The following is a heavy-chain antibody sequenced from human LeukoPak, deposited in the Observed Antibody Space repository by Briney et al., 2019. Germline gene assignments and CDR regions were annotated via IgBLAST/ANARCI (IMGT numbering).Heavy chain of an antibody. V-gene: IGHV3-9*01. D-gene: IGHD3-3*01. CDR1: GFTFSNYA. Sequence: PGGSLRLSCAASGFTFSNYAMSWVRQAPGKGLEWVSGISWNSGSIGYADSVKGRFTISRDNAKNSLYLQMSSLRAEDTALYYCAKGYDFWSGYYGEAFDYWGQGTLVTVSS. CDR3: AKGYDFWSGYYGEAFDY. J-gene: IGHJ4*02. CDR2: ISWNSGSI.